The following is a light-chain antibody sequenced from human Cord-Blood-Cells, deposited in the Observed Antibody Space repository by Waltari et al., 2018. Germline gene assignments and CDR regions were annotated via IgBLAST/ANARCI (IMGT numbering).Light chain of an antibody. V-gene: IGKV1-39*01. J-gene: IGKJ4*01. CDR2: AAS. CDR3: QQSYSTPLT. CDR1: QSISSY. Sequence: DIQMTQYPSSLSASVGDRVTITCRASQSISSYLNWYHQQPGKAPKLLIYAASSLQSGVPSRFSGSGSGTDFTLTISSLQPEDFATYYCQQSYSTPLTFGGGTKVEIK.